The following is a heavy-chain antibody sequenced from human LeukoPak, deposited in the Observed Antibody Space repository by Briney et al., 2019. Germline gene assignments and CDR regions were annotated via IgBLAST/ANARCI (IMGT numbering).Heavy chain of an antibody. Sequence: GESLKISCKGSGYSFTSYWIGWVRQMPGKGLEWMGIIYPGDSDTRYSPSFQGQVTISADKSISTAYLQWSSLKASDTAMYYCARRGVTTVVTEFGDAFDIWGQGTMVTVSS. CDR2: IYPGDSDT. CDR1: GYSFTSYW. V-gene: IGHV5-51*01. D-gene: IGHD4-23*01. CDR3: ARRGVTTVVTEFGDAFDI. J-gene: IGHJ3*02.